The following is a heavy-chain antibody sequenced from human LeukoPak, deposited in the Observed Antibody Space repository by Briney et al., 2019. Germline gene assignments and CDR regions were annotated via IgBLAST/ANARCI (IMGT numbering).Heavy chain of an antibody. Sequence: SETLSLICSVSGGSISGYYWSWLRQPAGKGLEWIGRMYTAGGAYYKPSLRGRVTISVDTSKNQISLEVQSVTAADTAVYYCARDRGGYTYSHDYWGQGTLVTVSS. CDR2: MYTAGGA. D-gene: IGHD5-18*01. CDR3: ARDRGGYTYSHDY. V-gene: IGHV4-4*07. CDR1: GGSISGYY. J-gene: IGHJ4*02.